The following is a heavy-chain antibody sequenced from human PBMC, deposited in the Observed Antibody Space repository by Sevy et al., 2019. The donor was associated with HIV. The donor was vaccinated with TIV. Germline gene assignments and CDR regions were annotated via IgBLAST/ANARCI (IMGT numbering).Heavy chain of an antibody. CDR2: IFSGGGT. CDR3: ARGATFYSDSSGRVLSVLGAFDI. V-gene: IGHV3-53*01. CDR1: GFTVSSNY. Sequence: GGSLRLSCAASGFTVSSNYMSWVRQAPGKGLEWVSIIFSGGGTYYADPVQGRFTISRDNSKNMVYLQMNSLRAKDTAVFYCARGATFYSDSSGRVLSVLGAFDIWGRGTMVTVSS. D-gene: IGHD3-22*01. J-gene: IGHJ3*02.